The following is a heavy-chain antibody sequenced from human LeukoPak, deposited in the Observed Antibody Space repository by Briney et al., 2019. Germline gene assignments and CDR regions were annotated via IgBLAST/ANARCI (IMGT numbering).Heavy chain of an antibody. J-gene: IGHJ4*02. CDR1: GGSISNYY. CDR3: ARRRTTVTMYFDY. CDR2: IYYTGST. V-gene: IGHV4-59*08. D-gene: IGHD4-17*01. Sequence: SETLSLTCTVSGGSISNYYWSWIRQPPGKGLEWIGYIYYTGSTNYNSSLKSRVTISVDTSKNQFSLKLSSVTAADTAVYYCARRRTTVTMYFDYWGQGTLVTVSS.